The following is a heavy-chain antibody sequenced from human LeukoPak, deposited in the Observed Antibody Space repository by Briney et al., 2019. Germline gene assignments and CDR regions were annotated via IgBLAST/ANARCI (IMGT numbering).Heavy chain of an antibody. CDR2: IIPIFGTA. Sequence: ASVKVSCKASGGTFSSYAISWVRQAPGQGLEWMGGIIPIFGTANYAQKFQGRVTITADESTSTAYMELSSLRSEDTAVYYCARDLSGSYYGGYDYWGQGTLVTVSS. V-gene: IGHV1-69*13. D-gene: IGHD1-26*01. J-gene: IGHJ4*02. CDR1: GGTFSSYA. CDR3: ARDLSGSYYGGYDY.